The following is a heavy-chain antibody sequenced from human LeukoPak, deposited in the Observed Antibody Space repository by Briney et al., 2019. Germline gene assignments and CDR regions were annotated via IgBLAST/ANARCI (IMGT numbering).Heavy chain of an antibody. CDR3: ASGYCSRTSCYKFDY. CDR1: GFTFSSYG. CDR2: INSDGSST. V-gene: IGHV3-74*01. Sequence: GGSLRLSCAASGFTFSSYGMHWVRQAPGKGLVWVSRINSDGSSTSYADSVKGRFTISRDNAKNTLYLQMNSLRAEDTAVYYCASGYCSRTSCYKFDYWGQGTLVTVSS. J-gene: IGHJ4*02. D-gene: IGHD2-2*02.